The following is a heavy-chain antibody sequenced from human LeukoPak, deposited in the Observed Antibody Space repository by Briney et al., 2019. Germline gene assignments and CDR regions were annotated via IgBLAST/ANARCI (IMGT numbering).Heavy chain of an antibody. CDR3: ARYGDYTRDAFDI. D-gene: IGHD4-17*01. CDR1: GVSISSYY. Sequence: SETLSLTCTVSGVSISSYYWSWIRQPPGKGLEWIGYIYYSGSTNYNPSLKSRVTISVDTSKNQFSLKLSSVTAADTAVYYCARYGDYTRDAFDIWGQGTMVTVSS. CDR2: IYYSGST. J-gene: IGHJ3*02. V-gene: IGHV4-59*01.